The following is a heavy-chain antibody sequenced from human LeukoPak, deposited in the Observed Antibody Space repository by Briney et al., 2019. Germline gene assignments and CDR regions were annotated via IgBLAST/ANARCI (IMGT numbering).Heavy chain of an antibody. V-gene: IGHV3-30-3*02. Sequence: PGRSLRLSCAASTFTFSNYAMHCARQAPGKGLEWVAFISHDRSNNCHADSVKGRFTISRDNSKNTMYLQMNSLKDEGAPMYFSAIDLYGSYISDYWGQGTLVTVSS. CDR1: TFTFSNYA. CDR3: AIDLYGSYISDY. D-gene: IGHD2-15*01. J-gene: IGHJ4*02. CDR2: ISHDRSNN.